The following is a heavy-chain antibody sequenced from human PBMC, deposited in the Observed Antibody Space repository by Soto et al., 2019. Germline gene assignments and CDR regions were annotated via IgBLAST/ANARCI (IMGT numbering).Heavy chain of an antibody. J-gene: IGHJ4*02. CDR3: ARGSYDSFLQDLYYFDY. Sequence: QLPETLSLTCTVSGGSISSGDYYWSWIRQPPGKGLEWIGYIYYSGSTYYNPSLKSRVTISVDTSKNQFSLKLSSVTAADTAVYYCARGSYDSFLQDLYYFDYWGQGTLVTVSS. D-gene: IGHD3-22*01. V-gene: IGHV4-30-4*01. CDR2: IYYSGST. CDR1: GGSISSGDYY.